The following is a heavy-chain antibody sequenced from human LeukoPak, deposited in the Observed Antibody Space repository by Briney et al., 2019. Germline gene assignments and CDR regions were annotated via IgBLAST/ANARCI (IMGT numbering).Heavy chain of an antibody. CDR1: GDSISSSTW. Sequence: PSETLSLTCAVSGDSISSSTWWNWVRQPPGKGLEWIGEIYHSGSTNRNPSLKSRVTISVDKTKNQFSLKLSSVIAADTAMYYCARGHNENNYKSAIDIWGQGTMVTVSS. CDR2: IYHSGST. CDR3: ARGHNENNYKSAIDI. V-gene: IGHV4-4*02. J-gene: IGHJ3*02. D-gene: IGHD1/OR15-1a*01.